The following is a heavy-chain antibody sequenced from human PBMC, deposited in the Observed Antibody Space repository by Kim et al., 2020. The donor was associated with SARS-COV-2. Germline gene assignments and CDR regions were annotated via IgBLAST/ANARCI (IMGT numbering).Heavy chain of an antibody. D-gene: IGHD3-10*01. CDR2: ISAHNGNT. CDR1: GYTFTSYG. CDR3: ARAYGSGSIEY. J-gene: IGHJ4*02. Sequence: ASVKVSCKASGYTFTSYGISWVRQAPGQGLEWMGWISAHNGNTNYAQKFQGRVTMTTDTSTSTAEMELRSLRSDDTAVYYCARAYGSGSIEYWGQGTPVTVSP. V-gene: IGHV1-18*04.